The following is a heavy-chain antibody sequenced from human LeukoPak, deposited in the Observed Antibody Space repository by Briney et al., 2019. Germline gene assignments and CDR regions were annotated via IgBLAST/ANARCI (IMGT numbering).Heavy chain of an antibody. J-gene: IGHJ4*02. CDR3: ARVGVLWFGEFWLDY. D-gene: IGHD3-10*01. CDR1: GYTFADYY. V-gene: IGHV1-2*02. CDR2: INPNSGGT. Sequence: ASVKVSCKSSGYTFADYYIHWVRQAPGQGLECMGCINPNSGGTNYAQKFQGRVTMTRDTSISRANMELSRLRSDDTAVYYCARVGVLWFGEFWLDYWGQGTLVTVSS.